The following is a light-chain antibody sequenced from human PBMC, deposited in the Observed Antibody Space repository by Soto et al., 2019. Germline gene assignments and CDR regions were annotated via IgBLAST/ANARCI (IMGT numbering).Light chain of an antibody. J-gene: IGKJ2*01. Sequence: EIVLTQSPGTLSLSPGERATLSCRASQSVSSSYLAWYQQKPGQAPRLLIYGASSRATGIPDRFSGSGSGTDFPLTISRLEPEDFAVYYCQQYGSSLRVTFGQGTKLEIK. CDR1: QSVSSSY. CDR2: GAS. V-gene: IGKV3-20*01. CDR3: QQYGSSLRVT.